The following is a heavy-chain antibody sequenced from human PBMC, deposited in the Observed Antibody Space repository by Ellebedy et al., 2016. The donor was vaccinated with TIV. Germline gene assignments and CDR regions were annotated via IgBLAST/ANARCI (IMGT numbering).Heavy chain of an antibody. CDR1: GGSIRTSIYY. CDR2: LSYSGST. CDR3: ARDEYNISWFKY. V-gene: IGHV4-39*07. Sequence: MPGGSLRLSCTVSGGSIRTSIYYWGWIRQPQGKGLEWIGTLSYSGSTYYNPSLKSRVTISVDTSKNQFSLKLSPVTAADAAVYYCARDEYNISWFKYWGQGTLVTVSS. J-gene: IGHJ4*02. D-gene: IGHD6-13*01.